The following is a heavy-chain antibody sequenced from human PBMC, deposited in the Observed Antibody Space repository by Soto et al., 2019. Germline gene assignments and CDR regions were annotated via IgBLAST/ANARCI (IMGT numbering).Heavy chain of an antibody. CDR1: GFTFSDYY. Sequence: QVQLVESGGGLVKPGGSLRLSCAASGFTFSDYYMSWIRQAPGKGLEWVSYISSSSSYTNYADSVKGRFTISRDNAKNSRYLQMNSLRAEDTAVYYCARGDSSSFFDYWGQGTLVTVSS. J-gene: IGHJ4*02. V-gene: IGHV3-11*05. CDR3: ARGDSSSFFDY. D-gene: IGHD6-13*01. CDR2: ISSSSSYT.